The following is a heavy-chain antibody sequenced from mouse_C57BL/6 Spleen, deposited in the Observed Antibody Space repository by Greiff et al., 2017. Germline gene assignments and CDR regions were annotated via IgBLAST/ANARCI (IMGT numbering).Heavy chain of an antibody. D-gene: IGHD1-1*01. Sequence: EVQRVESGGDLVKPGGSLKLSCAASGFTFSSYGMSWVRQTPDKRLEWVATISSGGSYTYYPDSVKGRFTISRDNAKNTLYLQMSSLKSEDTAMYYCAREEVVRGYYFDYWGQGTTLTVSS. CDR1: GFTFSSYG. J-gene: IGHJ2*01. CDR2: ISSGGSYT. V-gene: IGHV5-6*01. CDR3: AREEVVRGYYFDY.